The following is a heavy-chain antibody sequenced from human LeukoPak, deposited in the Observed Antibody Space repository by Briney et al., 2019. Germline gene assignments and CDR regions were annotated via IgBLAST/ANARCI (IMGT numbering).Heavy chain of an antibody. J-gene: IGHJ4*02. D-gene: IGHD3-22*01. CDR2: IFYTGST. V-gene: IGHV4-59*08. Sequence: SETLSLTCTVSGGSISSYYWSWVRQPPGKGLEWIGYIFYTGSTKYGPSLNSRVTISLDTSKNQFSLKLSSVTATDTAVYYCARQPAGYYGKTGYYPYYFDYWGQGTLVTVSS. CDR3: ARQPAGYYGKTGYYPYYFDY. CDR1: GGSISSYY.